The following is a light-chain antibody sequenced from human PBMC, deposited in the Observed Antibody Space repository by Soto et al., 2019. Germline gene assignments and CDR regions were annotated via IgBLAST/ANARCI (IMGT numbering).Light chain of an antibody. Sequence: QSALTQPASVSGSPGQSITISCTGTSSDVGGYNYVSWYQQHPGKAPKLMIYDVSNRPSGVSNRFSGSKSDNTASLTISGHQAEDEADYYCSSYTTSSPHVVFGGGTKLTVL. CDR2: DVS. CDR3: SSYTTSSPHVV. V-gene: IGLV2-14*01. CDR1: SSDVGGYNY. J-gene: IGLJ2*01.